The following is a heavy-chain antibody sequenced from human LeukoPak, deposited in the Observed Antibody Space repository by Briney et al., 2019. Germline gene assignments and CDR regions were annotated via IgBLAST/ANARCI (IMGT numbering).Heavy chain of an antibody. CDR2: IYYSGST. Sequence: TSETLSLTCSVSGGSISSSNYYWGWTRQPPGKGLEWIGSIYYSGSTYYNPSLKSRVTISVDTSKNQFSLKLSSVTAADTAVYYCARVRRPYSSGWYGYFDYWGQGTLVTVSS. V-gene: IGHV4-39*01. J-gene: IGHJ4*02. CDR1: GGSISSSNYY. D-gene: IGHD6-19*01. CDR3: ARVRRPYSSGWYGYFDY.